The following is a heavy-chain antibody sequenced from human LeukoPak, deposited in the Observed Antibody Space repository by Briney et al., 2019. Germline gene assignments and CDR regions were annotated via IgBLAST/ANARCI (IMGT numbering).Heavy chain of an antibody. D-gene: IGHD3-10*01. CDR2: MNPNSGNT. CDR3: ARFYGSGSYYNGYFDY. V-gene: IGHV1-8*01. J-gene: IGHJ4*02. Sequence: ASVKVSCKASGYTFTSYDINWVRQATGQGLEWMGWMNPNSGNTGYAQKFQGRVTMTRNTSISTAYMELSSLRSEDTAVYYCARFYGSGSYYNGYFDYWGQGTLVTVSS. CDR1: GYTFTSYD.